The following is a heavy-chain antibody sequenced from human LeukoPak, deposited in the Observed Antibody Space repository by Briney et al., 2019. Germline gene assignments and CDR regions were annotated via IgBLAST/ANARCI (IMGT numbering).Heavy chain of an antibody. CDR2: ISYDGSNK. V-gene: IGHV3-30*03. CDR3: ARSDSGYYYYFDY. D-gene: IGHD3-22*01. J-gene: IGHJ4*02. CDR1: GFTFSSYG. Sequence: GGSLRLSCAASGFTFSSYGMRWVRQAPGKGLEWVAVISYDGSNKYYADSVKGRFTISRDNSKNTLYLQMNSLRAEDTAVYYCARSDSGYYYYFDYWGQGTLVTVSS.